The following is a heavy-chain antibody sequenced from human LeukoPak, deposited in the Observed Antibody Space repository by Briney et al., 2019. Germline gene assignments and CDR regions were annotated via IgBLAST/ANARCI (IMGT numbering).Heavy chain of an antibody. Sequence: ASVKVSCKASGYTFTANYIHWVRQAPGQGLEWVGRIHPKSGGANYAQKFRDRVTLTRDTSINTAYMELSGLRSDDAAVYHCARAYYDSSGYFGWGADYYYYYMDVWGEGTTVTISS. CDR1: GYTFTANY. CDR3: ARAYYDSSGYFGWGADYYYYYMDV. V-gene: IGHV1-2*06. CDR2: IHPKSGGA. J-gene: IGHJ6*03. D-gene: IGHD3-22*01.